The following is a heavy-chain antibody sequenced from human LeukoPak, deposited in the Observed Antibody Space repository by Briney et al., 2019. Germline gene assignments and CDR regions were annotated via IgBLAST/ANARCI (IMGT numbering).Heavy chain of an antibody. CDR3: AKSNWNGGGPFDY. CDR2: ISGSGGST. Sequence: EPGRSLRLSCAASGFTLRNYAMTWVRQAPGKGLEWVSGISGSGGSTYYADSVKGRFTISRDDSQSTVSLQMNSLRAEDTAVYFCAKSNWNGGGPFDYWGQGTLVTVSS. V-gene: IGHV3-23*01. CDR1: GFTLRNYA. D-gene: IGHD1-20*01. J-gene: IGHJ4*02.